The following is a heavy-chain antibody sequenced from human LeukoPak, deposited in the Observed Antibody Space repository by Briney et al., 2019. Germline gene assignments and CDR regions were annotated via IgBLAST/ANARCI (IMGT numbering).Heavy chain of an antibody. D-gene: IGHD3-9*01. J-gene: IGHJ2*01. CDR2: IYYSGST. V-gene: IGHV4-59*01. CDR3: AREYRDYDILTGYWYFDL. Sequence: SETLSLTCTVSGGSISSYYWSWIRQPPGKGLEWIGYIYYSGSTNYNPSLKSRVTISVDTSKNQFSLKLSSVTAADTAVYYCAREYRDYDILTGYWYFDLWGRGTLVTVSS. CDR1: GGSISSYY.